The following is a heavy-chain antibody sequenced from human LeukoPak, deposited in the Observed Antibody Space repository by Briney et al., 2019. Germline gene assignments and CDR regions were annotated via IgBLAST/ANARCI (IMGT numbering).Heavy chain of an antibody. CDR3: ARVDGSPDS. CDR2: ISAYNGNT. J-gene: IGHJ4*02. CDR1: GYTFTSYG. D-gene: IGHD2-15*01. V-gene: IGHV1-18*01. Sequence: ASVKVSCKASGYTFTSYGISWVRQAPGQGLEWMGWISAYNGNTNYAQKLQGRVTMTTDTSTSTAYMELSSLRPEDTGVYFCARVDGSPDSWGQGTLVTVSS.